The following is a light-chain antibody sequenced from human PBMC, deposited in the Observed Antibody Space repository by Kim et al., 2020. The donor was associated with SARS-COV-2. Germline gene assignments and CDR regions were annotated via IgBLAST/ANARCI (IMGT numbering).Light chain of an antibody. V-gene: IGKV1-5*03. CDR2: KES. CDR3: QQYSSYPPRT. CDR1: QSVSSW. Sequence: DIQMTQSPSALSASVGDKVTITCRASQSVSSWLAWYQQKPGKAPNLLIYKESSLDSGVPSRFSGSGSGTEFTLTINSLQPDDFATYYCQQYSSYPPRTFVQGTKVEIK. J-gene: IGKJ1*01.